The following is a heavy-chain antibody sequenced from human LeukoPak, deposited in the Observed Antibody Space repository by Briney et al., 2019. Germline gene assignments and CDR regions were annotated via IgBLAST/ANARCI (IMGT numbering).Heavy chain of an antibody. CDR1: GFTFSSYW. CDR3: ARDGVLLWFGELPDY. CDR2: IKQDGSEK. D-gene: IGHD3-10*01. V-gene: IGHV3-7*03. Sequence: GGSLRLSCAASGFTFSSYWMSWVRQAPGKGLEWVANIKQDGSEKYYVDSVKGRFTISRDNAKNSLYLHMNSLRAEDTAVYYCARDGVLLWFGELPDYWGQGTLVTVSS. J-gene: IGHJ4*02.